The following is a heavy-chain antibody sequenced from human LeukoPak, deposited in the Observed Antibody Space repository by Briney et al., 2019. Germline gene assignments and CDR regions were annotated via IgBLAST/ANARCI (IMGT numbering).Heavy chain of an antibody. CDR2: IYCSGST. CDR1: SGSISSGDYY. J-gene: IGHJ4*02. V-gene: IGHV4-30-4*01. Sequence: PSQTLSLTCTVSSGSISSGDYYWSLIRPPPGKGLEWIGYIYCSGSTYYKPSLKSRVTISVDTSKNQFSLKLSSVTAADTAVYYCARESSSGYYGPSWGQGTLVTVSS. CDR3: ARESSSGYYGPS. D-gene: IGHD3-22*01.